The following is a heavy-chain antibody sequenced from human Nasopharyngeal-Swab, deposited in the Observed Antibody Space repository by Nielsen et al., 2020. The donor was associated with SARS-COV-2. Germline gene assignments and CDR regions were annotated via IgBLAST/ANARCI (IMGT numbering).Heavy chain of an antibody. J-gene: IGHJ4*02. D-gene: IGHD3-3*01. CDR3: ARHIPQNYDFWSGSLWYFDY. CDR2: MYYSGST. CDR1: GDSISSSSYY. V-gene: IGHV4-39*01. Sequence: SETLSLTCTVPGDSISSSSYYWGWIRQPPGRGLEWIGSMYYSGSTWYNPSLKSRVTISVDTSKNHFSLKLSSVTAADTAVYYCARHIPQNYDFWSGSLWYFDYWGQGTLVTVSS.